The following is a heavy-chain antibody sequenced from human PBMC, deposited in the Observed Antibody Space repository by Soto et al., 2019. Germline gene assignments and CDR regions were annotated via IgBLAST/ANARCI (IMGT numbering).Heavy chain of an antibody. J-gene: IGHJ6*02. Sequence: ASVKVSCKASGYTFTGYYMHWVRQAPGQGLEWMGWINPNSGGTNYAQKFQGWVTMTRDTSISTAYMELSRLRSDDTAVYYCARGRRNCSGGSCYGYYYYYGMGVWGQGTTVTVSS. D-gene: IGHD2-15*01. CDR1: GYTFTGYY. V-gene: IGHV1-2*04. CDR2: INPNSGGT. CDR3: ARGRRNCSGGSCYGYYYYYGMGV.